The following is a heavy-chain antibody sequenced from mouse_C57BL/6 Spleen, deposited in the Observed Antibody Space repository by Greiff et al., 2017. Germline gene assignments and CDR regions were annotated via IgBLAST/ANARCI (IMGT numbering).Heavy chain of an antibody. Sequence: EVQLQQSGPELVKPGASVKISCKASGYTFTDYYMNWVKQSHGKSLEWIGDINPNNGGTSYNQKFKGKATLTVDKSSSTAYMELRSLTSEDSAVYYCARIYYSNYDYAMDYWGQGTSVTVSS. CDR2: INPNNGGT. D-gene: IGHD2-5*01. J-gene: IGHJ4*01. CDR1: GYTFTDYY. V-gene: IGHV1-26*01. CDR3: ARIYYSNYDYAMDY.